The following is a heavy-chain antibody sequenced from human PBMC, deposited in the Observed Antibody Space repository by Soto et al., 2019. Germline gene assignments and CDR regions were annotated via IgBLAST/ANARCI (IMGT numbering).Heavy chain of an antibody. CDR3: ASGLAVAGMGYYYYYGMDV. V-gene: IGHV4-59*01. D-gene: IGHD6-19*01. J-gene: IGHJ6*02. CDR1: GGSISSYY. CDR2: IYYSGST. Sequence: SETLSLTCTVSGGSISSYYWSWIRQPPGKGLEWIGYIYYSGSTNYNPSLKSRVTISVDTSKNQFSLKLSSVTAADTAVYYCASGLAVAGMGYYYYYGMDVWGQGTTVTVSS.